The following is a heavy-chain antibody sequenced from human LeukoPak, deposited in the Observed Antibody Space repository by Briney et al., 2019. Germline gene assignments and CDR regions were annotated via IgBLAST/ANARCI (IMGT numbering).Heavy chain of an antibody. CDR3: ARETYYDIWSGYYTPLLGDYGMDV. V-gene: IGHV4-39*02. CDR2: IYSSGST. Sequence: SETLSLTCTVSGGSISSSYYYWGWIRQPPGKGLEWIGSIYSSGSTYYNPSLKSRVTISVDTSKNQFSLKLTSVTAADTAVYYCARETYYDIWSGYYTPLLGDYGMDVWGQGTTVTVSS. D-gene: IGHD3-3*01. CDR1: GGSISSSYYY. J-gene: IGHJ6*02.